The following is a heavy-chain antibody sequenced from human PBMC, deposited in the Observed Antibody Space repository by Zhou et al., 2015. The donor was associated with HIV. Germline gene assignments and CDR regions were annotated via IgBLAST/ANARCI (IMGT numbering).Heavy chain of an antibody. CDR3: ARELERPGWRRYFDN. Sequence: QVQLVQSGAEVKKPGSSVKVSCKASEGTFSTYGISWVRQAPGQGLEWMGGITPVLGTSKDAQKFQGRVSITADTSTSTAYMELRSLTPEDTAVYFCARELERPGWRRYFDNWGQGTLVTVSS. CDR1: EGTFSTYG. V-gene: IGHV1-69*06. CDR2: ITPVLGTS. J-gene: IGHJ4*02. D-gene: IGHD3-3*01.